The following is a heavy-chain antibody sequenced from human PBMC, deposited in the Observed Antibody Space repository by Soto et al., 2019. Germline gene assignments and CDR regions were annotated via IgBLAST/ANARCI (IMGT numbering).Heavy chain of an antibody. CDR1: GFTFNSYD. J-gene: IGHJ6*03. Sequence: GGALRLSCAASGFTFNSYDMPCVRQSTGKSLEWVSAVGAAGDTYYPGSVKGRFTISRENDKNSLYLQMNRLRAGDTAGYYCARGPGIKSFGEYLEVWGKETT. CDR3: ARGPGIKSFGEYLEV. CDR2: VGAAGDT. V-gene: IGHV3-13*01. D-gene: IGHD3-3*01.